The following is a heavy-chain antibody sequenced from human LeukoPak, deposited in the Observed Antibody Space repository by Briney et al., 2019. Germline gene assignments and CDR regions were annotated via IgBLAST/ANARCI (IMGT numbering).Heavy chain of an antibody. J-gene: IGHJ4*02. CDR2: IKKDGSEK. CDR1: GFTFSSHR. CDR3: ARDLSGITGYTYGRGIDY. V-gene: IGHV3-7*01. D-gene: IGHD5-18*01. Sequence: GGSLRLSCAASGFTFSSHRMSWVGQAPGKGLEWVANIKKDGSEKYYVDSVKGRFTISRDNAKTSLYLQMNSLRAEDTAVYYCARDLSGITGYTYGRGIDYWGQGTLVTVSS.